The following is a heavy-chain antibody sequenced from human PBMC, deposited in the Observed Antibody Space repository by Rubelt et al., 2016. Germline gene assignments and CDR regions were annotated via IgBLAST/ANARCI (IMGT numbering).Heavy chain of an antibody. CDR1: GYTFTGYY. CDR3: ARFAIGGHSSGYLFDY. CDR2: INPNSGGT. Sequence: QVQLVQSGAEVKKPGASVKVSCKASGYTFTGYYMHWVRQAPGQGLEWMGWINPNSGGTNYAQKYKGRVNMNRDTSISQAYMEASMLRSEDTAVYYCARFAIGGHSSGYLFDYWGQGTLVTVSS. V-gene: IGHV1-2*02. J-gene: IGHJ4*02. D-gene: IGHD3-22*01.